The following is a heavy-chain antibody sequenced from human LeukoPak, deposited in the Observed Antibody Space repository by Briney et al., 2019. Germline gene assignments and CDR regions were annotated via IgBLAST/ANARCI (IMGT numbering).Heavy chain of an antibody. J-gene: IGHJ6*03. D-gene: IGHD3-10*01. V-gene: IGHV3-30*01. CDR1: GLTFSTHA. CDR2: ISYDGSNK. CDR3: AREEIGGDYMDV. Sequence: GGSLRLSCAASGLTFSTHAMIWVWVRQAPGKGLEWVAVISYDGSNKYYADSVKGRFPISRDNSKNTLYLQMNSLRAEDTAVYYCAREEIGGDYMDVWGKGTTVIVSS.